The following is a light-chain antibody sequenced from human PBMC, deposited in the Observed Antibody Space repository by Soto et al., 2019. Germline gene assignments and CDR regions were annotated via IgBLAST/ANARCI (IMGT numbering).Light chain of an antibody. CDR3: QQSYSTPGT. V-gene: IGKV1-39*01. CDR1: QNIRSY. CDR2: AAS. Sequence: MTQSPATLSASVGDRVTITCRTSQNIRSYLNWYQQRPGKAPKLLIYAASSLQSGVPSRFSGSGSGTDFTLTISSLQPEDFATYYCQQSYSTPGTFGQGTKVDIK. J-gene: IGKJ1*01.